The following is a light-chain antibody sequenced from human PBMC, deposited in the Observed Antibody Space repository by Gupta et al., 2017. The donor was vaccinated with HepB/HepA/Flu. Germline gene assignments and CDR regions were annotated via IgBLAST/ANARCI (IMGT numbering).Light chain of an antibody. CDR2: DSN. CDR3: GTWDSSLSVEV. CDR1: TSNIGNDS. Sequence: QSVLTQPPSVSAASGQKVTIFCSGSTSNIGNDSVYWYQQFPGTAPRLLIYDSNQRPSGIPDRFSASKSGTSATLGITGLQTGDEADYYCGTWDSSLSVEVFGGGTKLTVL. V-gene: IGLV1-51*01. J-gene: IGLJ2*01.